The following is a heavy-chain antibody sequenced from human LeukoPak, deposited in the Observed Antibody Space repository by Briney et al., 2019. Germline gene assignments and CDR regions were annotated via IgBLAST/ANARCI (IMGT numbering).Heavy chain of an antibody. CDR1: GGSINISNYY. CDR2: IHYSGII. CDR3: AVHSGGPFDS. J-gene: IGHJ4*02. Sequence: SETLSLTCTVSGGSINISNYYWGWIRQPPGKGLECIGNIHYSGIIFYNPSFKSRVTFSVDTPKNYFSLKLSSVTAADTAVYYGAVHSGGPFDSWGQGALVTVSS. D-gene: IGHD3-10*01. V-gene: IGHV4-39*02.